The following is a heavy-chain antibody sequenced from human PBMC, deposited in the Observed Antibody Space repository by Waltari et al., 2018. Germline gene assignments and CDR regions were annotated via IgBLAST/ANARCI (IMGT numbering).Heavy chain of an antibody. CDR2: IGAYGGGP. V-gene: IGHV3-74*03. J-gene: IGHJ4*02. CDR3: VAYNWNGPDY. CDR1: GFTFSSYN. D-gene: IGHD1-20*01. Sequence: EVHLVESGRDLVQPGGPLRLSCAASGFTFSSYNLYWVRQVPGKGLMWVSRIGAYGGGPTSGDSVKGRFTISRDNAKNTLYLQMNSLRAEDTAIYYCVAYNWNGPDYWGQGTLVTVSS.